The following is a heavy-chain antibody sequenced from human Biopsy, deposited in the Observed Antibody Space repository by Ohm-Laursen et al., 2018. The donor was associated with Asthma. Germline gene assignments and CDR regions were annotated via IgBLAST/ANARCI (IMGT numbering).Heavy chain of an antibody. CDR3: ATTFDGGFRWDF. V-gene: IGHV5-51*01. D-gene: IGHD3-16*01. CDR1: GNTFTDYW. J-gene: IGHJ4*02. Sequence: GESLRISCKGSGNTFTDYWIGWVRQMPGQGLEWMGIIRVGYSIVKYSPSFQGQVTISADKSVSSSYLQWTSLEASDSATYFRATTFDGGFRWDFWGQGTLVSVAS. CDR2: IRVGYSIV.